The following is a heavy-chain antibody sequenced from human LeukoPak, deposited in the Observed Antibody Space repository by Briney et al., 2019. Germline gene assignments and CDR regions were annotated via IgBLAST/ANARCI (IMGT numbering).Heavy chain of an antibody. D-gene: IGHD6-19*01. CDR3: ARALGVAGTFDY. CDR2: ISSSGSTI. V-gene: IGHV3-48*04. J-gene: IGHJ4*02. CDR1: GFTFSSYA. Sequence: PGGSLRLSCAASGFTFSSYAMSWVRQAPGKGLEWVSYISSSGSTIYYADSVKGRFTISRDNAKNSLYLQMNSLRAEDTAVYYCARALGVAGTFDYWGQGTLVTVSS.